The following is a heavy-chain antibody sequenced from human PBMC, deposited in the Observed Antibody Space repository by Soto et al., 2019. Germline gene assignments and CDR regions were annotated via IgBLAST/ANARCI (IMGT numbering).Heavy chain of an antibody. CDR2: INHSGST. V-gene: IGHV4-34*01. D-gene: IGHD2-8*02. CDR3: ARDKITGLFDY. CDR1: GGSFSGYY. J-gene: IGHJ4*02. Sequence: QVQLQQWGAGLLKPSDTLSLTCAVYGGSFSGYYWTWIRQPPGTGLEWIGEINHSGSTNYNPSLKSRVTISVVTSKNQFSLKLTSVTAADTAVYYCARDKITGLFDYWGQGTLVTVSS.